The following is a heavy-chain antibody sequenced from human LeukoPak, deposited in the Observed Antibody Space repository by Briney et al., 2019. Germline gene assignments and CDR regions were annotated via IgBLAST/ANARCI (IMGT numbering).Heavy chain of an antibody. D-gene: IGHD6-19*01. CDR3: AKDLYSSGWYLGVHAFDI. Sequence: GGSLRLSCAASGFTFDDYAMHWVRHAPGKGLEWVSGISWNSGSIGYADSVKGRFTISRDNAKNSLHLQMNSLRAEDTALYYCAKDLYSSGWYLGVHAFDIWGQGAMVTVSS. V-gene: IGHV3-9*01. J-gene: IGHJ3*02. CDR2: ISWNSGSI. CDR1: GFTFDDYA.